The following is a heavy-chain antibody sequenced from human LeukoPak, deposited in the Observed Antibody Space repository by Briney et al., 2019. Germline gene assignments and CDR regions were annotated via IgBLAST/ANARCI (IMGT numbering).Heavy chain of an antibody. J-gene: IGHJ4*02. CDR2: IYYSGST. Sequence: SETLSLTCTVSGGSISSYYWSWIRQPPGKGLEWIGYIYYSGSTNYNPSPKSRVTISVDTSKNQFSLKLSSVTAADTAVYYCARDGVYGDYYGYWGQGTLVTVSS. CDR3: ARDGVYGDYYGY. CDR1: GGSISSYY. V-gene: IGHV4-59*01. D-gene: IGHD4-17*01.